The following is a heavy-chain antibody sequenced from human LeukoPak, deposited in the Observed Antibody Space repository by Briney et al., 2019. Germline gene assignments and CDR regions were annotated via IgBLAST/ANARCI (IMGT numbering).Heavy chain of an antibody. CDR1: GGTFSSYA. D-gene: IGHD6-6*01. Sequence: SVKVSCKASGGTFSSYAISWVRQAPGQGLEWMGRIIPIFGTANYAQKFQGRVTITTDESTGTAYMELSSLRSEDTAVYYCASLSRGSFEQLGRPWGQGTLVTVSS. J-gene: IGHJ5*02. V-gene: IGHV1-69*05. CDR3: ASLSRGSFEQLGRP. CDR2: IIPIFGTA.